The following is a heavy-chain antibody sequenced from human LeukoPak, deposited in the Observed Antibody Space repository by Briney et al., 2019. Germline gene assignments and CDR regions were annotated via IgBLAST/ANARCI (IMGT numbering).Heavy chain of an antibody. CDR2: IYTSGST. CDR1: GGSISSYY. CDR3: ARGGVACSGGSCYYYYMDV. J-gene: IGHJ6*03. Sequence: PSETLSLTCTVPGGSISSYYWSWIRQPAGKGLEWIGRIYTSGSTNYNPSLKSRVTISVDKSKNQFSLKLSSVTAADTAVYYCARGGVACSGGSCYYYYMDVWGKGTTVTVSS. D-gene: IGHD2-15*01. V-gene: IGHV4-4*07.